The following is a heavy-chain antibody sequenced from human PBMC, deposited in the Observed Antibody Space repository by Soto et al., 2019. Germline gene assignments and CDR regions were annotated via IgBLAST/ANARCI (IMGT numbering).Heavy chain of an antibody. J-gene: IGHJ4*02. CDR2: INHSGST. V-gene: IGHV4-34*01. Sequence: DTLSLTCAVYGGSFSGYYWSWIRQPPGKGLEWIGEINHSGSTNYNPSLKSRVTISVDTSKNQFSLKLSSVTAADTAVYYCARESEDLTSNFDYWGQGTLVTVSS. CDR1: GGSFSGYY. CDR3: ARESEDLTSNFDY.